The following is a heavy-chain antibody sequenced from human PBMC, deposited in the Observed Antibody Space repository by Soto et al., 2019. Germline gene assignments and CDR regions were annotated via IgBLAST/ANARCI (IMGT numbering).Heavy chain of an antibody. J-gene: IGHJ4*02. V-gene: IGHV5-10-1*01. Sequence: GESLKISCKGSGYSFTSYWISWVRQMPGKGLEWMGRIDPSDSYTNYSPSFQGHVTISADKSMSSAYLQWSSLKASDTAMYYCARLYDFWSGYPYFDYWGQGTLVTVSS. CDR2: IDPSDSYT. CDR1: GYSFTSYW. CDR3: ARLYDFWSGYPYFDY. D-gene: IGHD3-3*01.